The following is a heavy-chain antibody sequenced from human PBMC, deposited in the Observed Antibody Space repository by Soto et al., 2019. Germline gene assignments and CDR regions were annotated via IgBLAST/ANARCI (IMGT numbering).Heavy chain of an antibody. CDR3: ARGRRKSPDYYDSSGSFFPFDY. CDR2: IYYSGST. CDR1: GGSISSGGYY. Sequence: SETLSLTCTVSGGSISSGGYYWSWIRQHPGKGLEWIGYIYYSGSTYYNPSLKSRVTISVDTSKNQFSLKLSSVTAADTAVYYCARGRRKSPDYYDSSGSFFPFDYWGQGTLVTVSS. J-gene: IGHJ4*02. V-gene: IGHV4-31*03. D-gene: IGHD3-22*01.